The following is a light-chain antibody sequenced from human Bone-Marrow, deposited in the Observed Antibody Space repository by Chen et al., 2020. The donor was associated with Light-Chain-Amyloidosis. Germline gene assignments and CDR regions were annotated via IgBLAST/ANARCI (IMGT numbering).Light chain of an antibody. Sequence: QSALTQPPSASRSPGHSVTISCPGTSGDVGRYNYVSWYQQNPGKAPKLMIYEVTKRPSGVPDRFSGSKSGNTASLTVSGLQADDEADYYCSSYAGDNNYVVFGGGTKLTVL. J-gene: IGLJ2*01. CDR1: SGDVGRYNY. V-gene: IGLV2-8*01. CDR2: EVT. CDR3: SSYAGDNNYVV.